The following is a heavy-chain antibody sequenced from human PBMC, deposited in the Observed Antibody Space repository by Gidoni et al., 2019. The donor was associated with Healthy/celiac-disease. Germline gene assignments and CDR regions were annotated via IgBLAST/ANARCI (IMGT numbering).Heavy chain of an antibody. J-gene: IGHJ4*02. CDR1: GFTVSSNY. CDR3: ARGWGEDTPYFDY. CDR2: IYSGGST. Sequence: EVQLVESGGGLIQPGGSLRLSCAASGFTVSSNYMSWVRQAPGKGLEWVSVIYSGGSTYYADSVKGRFTISRDNSKNTLYLQMNSLRAEDTAVYYCARGWGEDTPYFDYWGQGTLVTVSS. D-gene: IGHD2-15*01. V-gene: IGHV3-53*01.